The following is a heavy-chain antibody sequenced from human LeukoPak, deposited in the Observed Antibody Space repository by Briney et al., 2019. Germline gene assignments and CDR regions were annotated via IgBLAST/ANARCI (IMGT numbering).Heavy chain of an antibody. J-gene: IGHJ4*02. V-gene: IGHV4-39*07. CDR3: ARPSGD. Sequence: KGLEWIGSIYYSGGTYYNPSLKSRVTISVDTSKNQFSLKLSSVTAADTAVYYCARPSGDWGQGILVTVSS. D-gene: IGHD3-10*01. CDR2: IYYSGGT.